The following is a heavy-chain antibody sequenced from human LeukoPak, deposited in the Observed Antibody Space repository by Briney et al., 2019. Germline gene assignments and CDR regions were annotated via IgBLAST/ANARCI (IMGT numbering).Heavy chain of an antibody. CDR2: IIPIFGTA. V-gene: IGHV1-69*05. CDR3: ARDGSTVTTGGGFDY. Sequence: ASVKVSCKASGGTFSSYAISWVRQAPGQGLEWMGGIIPIFGTANYAQKFQGRVTITTDESTSTAYMELSSLRSEDTAVYYCARDGSTVTTGGGFDYWGQGTLVTVSS. J-gene: IGHJ4*02. D-gene: IGHD4-17*01. CDR1: GGTFSSYA.